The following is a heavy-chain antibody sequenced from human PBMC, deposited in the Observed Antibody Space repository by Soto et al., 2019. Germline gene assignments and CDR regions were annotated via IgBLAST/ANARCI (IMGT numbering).Heavy chain of an antibody. V-gene: IGHV4-59*08. J-gene: IGHJ4*02. D-gene: IGHD3-22*01. CDR1: GGSISSYY. CDR2: IYYSGST. CDR3: AGLYPYESSGYHSDY. Sequence: SETLSLTCTVSGGSISSYYGSWIRQPPGKGLEWIGYIYYSGSTNYNPSLKSRVTISVDTSKNQFSLKLSSVTAADTAVFYCAGLYPYESSGYHSDYWGQGTLVTVSA.